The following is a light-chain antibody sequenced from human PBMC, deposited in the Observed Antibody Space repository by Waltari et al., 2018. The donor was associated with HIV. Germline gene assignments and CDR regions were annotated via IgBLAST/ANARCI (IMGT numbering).Light chain of an antibody. CDR1: HNISNF. CDR3: QQSYSTPRT. CDR2: AAA. Sequence: DIQMTQSPSSLSASVGDRVTITCRASHNISNFLNWYQYKPEKAPKPLIYAAASLQSGVPSRFSGSGSGTDLSLTISSLQPEDFATYHCQQSYSTPRTFGQGTKLEIK. J-gene: IGKJ2*01. V-gene: IGKV1-39*01.